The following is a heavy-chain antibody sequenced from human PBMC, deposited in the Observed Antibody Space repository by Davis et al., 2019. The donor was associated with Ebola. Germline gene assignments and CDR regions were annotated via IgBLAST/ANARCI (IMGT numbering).Heavy chain of an antibody. Sequence: ASVKVSCKASGYTFTSYYMHWVRQAPGQGLEWMGIINPSGGSTSYAQKFQGRVTMTRDTSTSTVYMELSSLRSEDTAVYYWARGRAAGTGGDWFDPWGQGTLVTVSS. D-gene: IGHD6-13*01. CDR2: INPSGGST. CDR3: ARGRAAGTGGDWFDP. CDR1: GYTFTSYY. J-gene: IGHJ5*02. V-gene: IGHV1-46*01.